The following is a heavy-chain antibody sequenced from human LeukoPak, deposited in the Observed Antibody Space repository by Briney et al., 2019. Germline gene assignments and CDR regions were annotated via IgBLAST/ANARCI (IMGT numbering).Heavy chain of an antibody. CDR2: IYHSGST. J-gene: IGHJ3*02. CDR3: ARVQVLLWFGEVPRTFDI. V-gene: IGHV4-38-2*01. D-gene: IGHD3-10*01. CDR1: GYSISSGYY. Sequence: PSETLSLTCAASGYSISSGYYWGWIRQPPGKGLEWIGSIYHSGSTYYNPSLKSRVTISVDTSKNQFSLKLSSVTAADTAVYYCARVQVLLWFGEVPRTFDIWGQGTMVTVSS.